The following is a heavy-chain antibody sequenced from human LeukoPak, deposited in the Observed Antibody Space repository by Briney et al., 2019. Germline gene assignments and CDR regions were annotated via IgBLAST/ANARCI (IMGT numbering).Heavy chain of an antibody. D-gene: IGHD3-16*01. J-gene: IGHJ5*01. CDR3: ARRKTRGGPIDS. V-gene: IGHV4-59*08. CDR2: IYYSGST. CDR1: GGSIHSFY. Sequence: SETLSLTCTVSGGSIHSFYWSWVRQPPGKGLEWIGYIYYSGSTNYNPSLKSRITISVDTSKNQFSLRLSSVTAADTAIYYCARRKTRGGPIDSWGQGTLVTVSS.